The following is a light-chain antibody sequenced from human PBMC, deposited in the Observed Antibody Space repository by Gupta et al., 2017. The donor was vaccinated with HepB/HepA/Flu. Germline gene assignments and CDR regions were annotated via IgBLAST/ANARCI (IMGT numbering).Light chain of an antibody. CDR2: DAS. V-gene: IGKV3-11*01. CDR1: QSVNSY. Sequence: DTVLTQSPATLSLSPGQRATLSCRASQSVNSYSAWYQQKPGQAPRLLIYDASQRATGIPARFSGSGYGTDFTLTISSLEPEDFAVYYCQQRNNRPPLTFGGGTKVEI. J-gene: IGKJ4*01. CDR3: QQRNNRPPLT.